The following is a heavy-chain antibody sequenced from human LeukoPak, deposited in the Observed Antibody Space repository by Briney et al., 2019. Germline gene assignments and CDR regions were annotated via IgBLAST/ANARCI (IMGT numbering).Heavy chain of an antibody. V-gene: IGHV3-13*01. CDR3: VRGALPGDNWYFDL. CDR1: GFPFRAYD. CDR2: FGSAGDT. J-gene: IGHJ2*01. Sequence: GGSLRLSCATSGFPFRAYDMHWVRHAPGKGLEWVSAFGSAGDTYYPGAVKGRFTISRDYAKNSLYLQMNSLRAGDTAVYYCVRGALPGDNWYFDLWGRGTLVTVSS.